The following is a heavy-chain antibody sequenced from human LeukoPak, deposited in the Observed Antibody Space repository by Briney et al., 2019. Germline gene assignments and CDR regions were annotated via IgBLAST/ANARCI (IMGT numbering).Heavy chain of an antibody. J-gene: IGHJ3*02. V-gene: IGHV1-24*01. D-gene: IGHD3-22*01. Sequence: ASVKVSCKVSGYTLTELSMHWVRQAPGKGLEWMGGFDTEDSETIYAQTFQGRVTMTEDTSTDTAYMELSSLRSEDTAVYYCATYYYDSSMTGIWGQGTMVTLPS. CDR2: FDTEDSET. CDR1: GYTLTELS. CDR3: ATYYYDSSMTGI.